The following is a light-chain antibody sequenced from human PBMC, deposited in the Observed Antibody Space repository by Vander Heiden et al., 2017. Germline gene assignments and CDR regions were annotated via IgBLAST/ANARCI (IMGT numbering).Light chain of an antibody. CDR1: QSLVHSNGNTY. CDR3: MQATQPPLT. CDR2: LGS. J-gene: IGKJ4*01. V-gene: IGKV2-28*01. Sequence: DIVVTQSPLFLPVTPGEPASISCRSSQSLVHSNGNTYLDWYLQKPGQSPQILIYLGSNRASGVPDRFSGSGSGTDFTLKISRVEAEDVGTYYCMQATQPPLTFGGGTTVEIK.